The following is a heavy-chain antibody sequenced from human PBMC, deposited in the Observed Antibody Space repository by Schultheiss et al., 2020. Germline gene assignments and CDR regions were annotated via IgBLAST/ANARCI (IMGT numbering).Heavy chain of an antibody. CDR2: IYYSGST. D-gene: IGHD3-22*01. Sequence: SETLSLTCAVSGGSISSSNWWSWIRQPPGKGLEWIGYIYYSGSTNYNPSLKSRVTISVDTSKNQFSLKLSSVTAADTAVYYCARGGYYYDSSGYYQEVDIWGQGTMVTVSS. J-gene: IGHJ3*02. V-gene: IGHV4-61*05. CDR3: ARGGYYYDSSGYYQEVDI. CDR1: GGSISSSNW.